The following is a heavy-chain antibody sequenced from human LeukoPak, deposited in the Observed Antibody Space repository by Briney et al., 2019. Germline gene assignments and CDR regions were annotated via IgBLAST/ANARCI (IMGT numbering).Heavy chain of an antibody. D-gene: IGHD1-26*01. Sequence: HGESLKISCKGSGYSFTNYWIGWVRQMPGKGLEWMGIIYPGDSDTRYSPSFQGQVTISADKSISTAYLQWSSLKASDTAMYYCASHGRSGATDLACWGQGTLVTVSS. CDR3: ASHGRSGATDLAC. J-gene: IGHJ4*02. CDR2: IYPGDSDT. V-gene: IGHV5-51*01. CDR1: GYSFTNYW.